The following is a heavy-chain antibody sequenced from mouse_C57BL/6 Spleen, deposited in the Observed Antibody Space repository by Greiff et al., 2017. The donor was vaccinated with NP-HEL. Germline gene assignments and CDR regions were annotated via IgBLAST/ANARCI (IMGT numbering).Heavy chain of an antibody. CDR3: AREEYSNYDFDY. J-gene: IGHJ2*01. V-gene: IGHV1-61*01. CDR1: GYTFTSYW. D-gene: IGHD2-5*01. Sequence: QVQLQQPGAELVRPGSSVKLSCKASGYTFTSYWMDWVKQRPGQGLEWIGNIYPSDSETHYNQKFKDKATLTVDKSSSTAYMQLSSLTSEDSAVYYSAREEYSNYDFDYWGQGTTLTVSS. CDR2: IYPSDSET.